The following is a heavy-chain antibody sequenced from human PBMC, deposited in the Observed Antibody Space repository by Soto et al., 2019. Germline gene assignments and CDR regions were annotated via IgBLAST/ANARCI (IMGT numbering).Heavy chain of an antibody. CDR3: VLQARVVPATTFAY. Sequence: QVQLVQSGAEVKKPGSSVKVSCKASGDTFSSYTVNWVRQAPGQGLEWMGRIIPILDIPNYTQNFQGRLTITADQSTSTAYMELGSLRSDDTAVYYCVLQARVVPATTFAYWGQGTLVTVSS. CDR1: GDTFSSYT. CDR2: IIPILDIP. J-gene: IGHJ4*02. D-gene: IGHD2-21*02. V-gene: IGHV1-69*02.